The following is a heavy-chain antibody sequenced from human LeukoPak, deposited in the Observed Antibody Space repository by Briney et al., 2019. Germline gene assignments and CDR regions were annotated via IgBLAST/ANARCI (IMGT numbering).Heavy chain of an antibody. V-gene: IGHV1-2*06. CDR3: ARTTVTHWFDP. D-gene: IGHD4-17*01. J-gene: IGHJ5*02. Sequence: ASVKVSCKASGYTFTGHYMHWVRQAPGQGLEWMGRTNPNSGGTNYAQKFQGRVTMTRDTSISTAYMELSRLGSDDTAAYYCARTTVTHWFDPWGQGTLVTVSS. CDR2: TNPNSGGT. CDR1: GYTFTGHY.